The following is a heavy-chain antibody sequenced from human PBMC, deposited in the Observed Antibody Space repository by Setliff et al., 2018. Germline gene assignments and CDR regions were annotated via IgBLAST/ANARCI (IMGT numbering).Heavy chain of an antibody. D-gene: IGHD3-16*01. CDR2: LTGSGGTT. CDR3: ARSKLRDYQPKYYSDS. J-gene: IGHJ4*02. Sequence: GGSLRLSCAASGFTFNTYLMSWVRQAPGRGLAWVSTLTGSGGTTYYADSVQGRFTISRDNSNNTLYLQMDSLRAEDTAVYYCARSKLRDYQPKYYSDSWGQGTLVTVSS. V-gene: IGHV3-23*01. CDR1: GFTFNTYL.